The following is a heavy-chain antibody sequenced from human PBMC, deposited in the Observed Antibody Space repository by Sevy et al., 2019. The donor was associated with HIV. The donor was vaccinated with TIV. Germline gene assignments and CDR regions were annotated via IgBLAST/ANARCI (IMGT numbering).Heavy chain of an antibody. CDR2: ISGSGGGT. J-gene: IGHJ3*02. Sequence: GGSLRLSCAASGFTFSSYAMSWVRQAPGKGLEWVSAISGSGGGTYYADSVKGRFTISRDKSKNTLYLQMNSLRTEDTALYYCAGGRYDSSGSFDALDIWGQGTMVTVSS. CDR3: AGGRYDSSGSFDALDI. CDR1: GFTFSSYA. D-gene: IGHD3-22*01. V-gene: IGHV3-23*01.